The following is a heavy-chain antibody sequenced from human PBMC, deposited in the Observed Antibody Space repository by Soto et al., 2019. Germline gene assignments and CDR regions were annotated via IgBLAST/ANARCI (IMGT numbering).Heavy chain of an antibody. Sequence: PGGSLRLSCAASGFTFSSYSMNWVRQAPGKGLEWVSYISSSSSTIYYADSVKGRFTISRDNAKNSLYLQMNSLRAEDTAVYYCARDPYSSSWYPLDYWGQGTLVTVSS. CDR3: ARDPYSSSWYPLDY. V-gene: IGHV3-48*01. J-gene: IGHJ4*02. CDR2: ISSSSSTI. D-gene: IGHD6-13*01. CDR1: GFTFSSYS.